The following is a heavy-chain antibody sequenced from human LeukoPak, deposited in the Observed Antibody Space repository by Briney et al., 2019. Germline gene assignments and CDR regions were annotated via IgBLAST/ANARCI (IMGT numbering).Heavy chain of an antibody. Sequence: SETLSLTCSVSGGSINSGSYYWSWIRQPAGKGLEWIGRIYSSGSTNYNPSLKSRVTISVDTSKNQFSLKLSSVTAADTAVYSCARGRAIVVVPAAIGHFDYWGQGTLVTVSS. CDR1: GGSINSGSYY. D-gene: IGHD2-2*01. V-gene: IGHV4-61*02. CDR2: IYSSGST. CDR3: ARGRAIVVVPAAIGHFDY. J-gene: IGHJ4*02.